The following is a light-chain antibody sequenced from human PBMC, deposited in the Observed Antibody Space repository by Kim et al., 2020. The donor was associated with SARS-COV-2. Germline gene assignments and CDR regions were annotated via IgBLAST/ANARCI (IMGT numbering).Light chain of an antibody. Sequence: SYELTQSPSVSLAPGKTARITCGGSNIGSKSVHWYQQKPGQAPLLVIFYDSDRPSGIPERFSGSNSGNTATLTISWVEAGDEADYYCQVWDSTSDHRVVFGGGTQLTVL. V-gene: IGLV3-21*04. CDR3: QVWDSTSDHRVV. CDR1: NIGSKS. J-gene: IGLJ2*01. CDR2: YDS.